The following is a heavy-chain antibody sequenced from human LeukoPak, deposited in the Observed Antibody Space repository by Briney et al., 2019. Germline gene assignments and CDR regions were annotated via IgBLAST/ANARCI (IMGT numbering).Heavy chain of an antibody. CDR3: ARDRQLDY. D-gene: IGHD6-13*01. J-gene: IGHJ4*02. Sequence: GRSLRLSCAASGFTFSSYAMHWVRQAPGKGLEWVAVISYDGSNKYYADSVKGRFTISRDNSKNTLYLQMNSLRAEDTAVYYCARDRQLDYWGQGTLVTVSS. V-gene: IGHV3-30*01. CDR1: GFTFSSYA. CDR2: ISYDGSNK.